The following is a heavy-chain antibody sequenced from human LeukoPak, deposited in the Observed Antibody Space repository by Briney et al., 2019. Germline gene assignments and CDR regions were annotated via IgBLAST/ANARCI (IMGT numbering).Heavy chain of an antibody. CDR3: ASQVVPADVYGMDV. V-gene: IGHV3-53*04. J-gene: IGHJ6*02. CDR2: IYSGGST. CDR1: GFTVSSNY. D-gene: IGHD2-2*01. Sequence: GGSLRLSCAASGFTVSSNYMSWVRQAPGKGLERVSVIYSGGSTYYADSVKGPFTISRHNSKNTLYLQMNSLRAEDTAVYYYASQVVPADVYGMDVWGQGTTVTVSS.